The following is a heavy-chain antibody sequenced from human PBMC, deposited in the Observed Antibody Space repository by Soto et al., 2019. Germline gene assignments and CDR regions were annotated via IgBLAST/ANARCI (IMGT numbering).Heavy chain of an antibody. D-gene: IGHD1-26*01. Sequence: SETLSLTCTVSGGSISSSSYYWGWIRRPPGKGLEWIGSIYYSGSTYYNPSLKSRVTISVDTSKNQFSLKLSSVTAADTAVYYCARHRSGSYYYYYGMDVWGQGTTVTVSS. CDR2: IYYSGST. V-gene: IGHV4-39*01. CDR3: ARHRSGSYYYYYGMDV. CDR1: GGSISSSSYY. J-gene: IGHJ6*02.